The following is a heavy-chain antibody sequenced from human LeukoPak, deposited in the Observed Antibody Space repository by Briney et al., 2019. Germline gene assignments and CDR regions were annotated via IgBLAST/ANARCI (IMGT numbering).Heavy chain of an antibody. CDR2: IRYDGSNK. Sequence: PGGSLRLSCAASGFTFSSYGMHWVRQAPGKGLEWVAFIRYDGSNKKYVDSLKGRFTISGDNSKNTLYLQMNSLRAEDTAVYYCAKDGGGVKDDAFDIWGQGTMVTVSS. V-gene: IGHV3-30*02. CDR1: GFTFSSYG. J-gene: IGHJ3*02. D-gene: IGHD3-16*01. CDR3: AKDGGGVKDDAFDI.